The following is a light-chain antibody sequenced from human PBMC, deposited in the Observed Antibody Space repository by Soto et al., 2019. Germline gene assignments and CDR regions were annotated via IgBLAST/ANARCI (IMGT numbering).Light chain of an antibody. CDR2: EVS. CDR3: SSYACSNNLV. V-gene: IGLV2-8*01. CDR1: SSDVGDYNY. Sequence: QSVLTQPPSASGSPGQSVTISCTGTSSDVGDYNYVSWYQQHPGKVPKLMIYEVSKRPSGVPDRFSGSKSGNTASLTVSGLQAEDEADYYCSSYACSNNLVFGGGTKVTVL. J-gene: IGLJ2*01.